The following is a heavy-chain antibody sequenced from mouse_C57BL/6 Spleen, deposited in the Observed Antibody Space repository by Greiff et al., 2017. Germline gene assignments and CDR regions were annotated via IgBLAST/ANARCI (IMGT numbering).Heavy chain of an antibody. Sequence: EVQVVESGGDLVKPGGSLKLSCAASGFTFSSYGMSWVRQTPDKRLEWVATISSGGSYTYYPDSVKGRFTISRDNAKNTLYLQMSSLKSEDTAMYYCARGGYGNSSYAMDYWGQGTSVTGSS. CDR1: GFTFSSYG. CDR3: ARGGYGNSSYAMDY. J-gene: IGHJ4*01. D-gene: IGHD2-10*02. V-gene: IGHV5-6*01. CDR2: ISSGGSYT.